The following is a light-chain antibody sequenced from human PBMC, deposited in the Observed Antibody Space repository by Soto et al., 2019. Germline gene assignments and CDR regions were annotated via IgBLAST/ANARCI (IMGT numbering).Light chain of an antibody. CDR3: QQYGSSPWT. J-gene: IGKJ1*01. Sequence: EIVLTQSPGTLFLSPGERATLSCRASQSVSSSYLAWYQQKPGQAPRLLIYGASSRATGIPDRFSGSGSGTDLTLTISRLEPEDFALYYCQQYGSSPWTFGQGTKVEIK. CDR2: GAS. V-gene: IGKV3-20*01. CDR1: QSVSSSY.